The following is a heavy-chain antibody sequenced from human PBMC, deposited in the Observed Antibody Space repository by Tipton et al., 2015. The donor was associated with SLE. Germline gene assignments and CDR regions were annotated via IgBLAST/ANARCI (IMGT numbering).Heavy chain of an antibody. V-gene: IGHV4-59*11. J-gene: IGHJ3*02. CDR3: AKVRIQLWLSAFDI. CDR1: GGPISSHY. CDR2: IYYSGST. Sequence: TLSLTCTVSGGPISSHYWSWIRQPPGKGLEWIGYIYYSGSTNYNPSLKSRVTISVDTSKNQFSLKLSSVTAADTAVYYCAKVRIQLWLSAFDIWGQGTMVTVSS. D-gene: IGHD5-18*01.